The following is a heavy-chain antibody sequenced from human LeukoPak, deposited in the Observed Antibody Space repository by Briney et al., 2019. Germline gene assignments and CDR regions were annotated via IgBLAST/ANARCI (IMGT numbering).Heavy chain of an antibody. CDR1: GFTFSSYE. CDR3: AELGITMIGGV. V-gene: IGHV3-48*03. CDR2: ISSSGRTI. J-gene: IGHJ6*04. Sequence: GGSLRLSCAASGFTFSSYEMNWVRQAPGKGLEWVSYISSSGRTIYYADSVKGRFTMSRDNAKNSLYLQMNSLRAEDTAVYYCAELGITMIGGVWGKGTTVTISS. D-gene: IGHD3-10*02.